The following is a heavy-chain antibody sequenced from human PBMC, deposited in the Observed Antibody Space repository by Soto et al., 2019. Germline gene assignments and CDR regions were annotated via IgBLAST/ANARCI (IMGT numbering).Heavy chain of an antibody. J-gene: IGHJ5*02. CDR1: GGTFSSYT. D-gene: IGHD4-17*01. CDR2: IIPILGIA. Sequence: SVKVSCKASGGTFSSYTISWVRQAPGQGLEWMGRIIPILGIANYAQKFQGRVTITADKSTSTAYMELSSLRSEDSAVYYCARAPPRAVTNDWFDPWGQGTLVTVSS. CDR3: ARAPPRAVTNDWFDP. V-gene: IGHV1-69*02.